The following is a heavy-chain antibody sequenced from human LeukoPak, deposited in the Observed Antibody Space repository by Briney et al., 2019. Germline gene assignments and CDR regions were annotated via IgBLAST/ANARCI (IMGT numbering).Heavy chain of an antibody. CDR1: GFTFSDYY. D-gene: IGHD1-7*01. Sequence: PGGSLRLSCAASGFTFSDYYMSWIRQAPGKGLEWVSYISSSGSTIYYADSVKGRFTISRDNAKNSLYLQMNSLRAEDTAVYYCARDGTPGTTRDAFDIWGQGTMVTVSS. J-gene: IGHJ3*02. CDR2: ISSSGSTI. V-gene: IGHV3-11*01. CDR3: ARDGTPGTTRDAFDI.